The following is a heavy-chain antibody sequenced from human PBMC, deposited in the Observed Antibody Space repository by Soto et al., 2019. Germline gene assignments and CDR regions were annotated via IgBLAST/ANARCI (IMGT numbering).Heavy chain of an antibody. D-gene: IGHD4-4*01. CDR2: ISGSGGST. V-gene: IGHV3-23*01. CDR3: AKQRPVYSNYYYYGMDV. J-gene: IGHJ6*02. CDR1: GFTVSSYA. Sequence: PGESLRLSCAASGFTVSSYAMSWVRQAPGKGLEWVSAISGSGGSTYYADSVKGRFTISRDNSKNTLYLQMNSLRAEDTAVYYCAKQRPVYSNYYYYGMDVWGQGTTVTVSS.